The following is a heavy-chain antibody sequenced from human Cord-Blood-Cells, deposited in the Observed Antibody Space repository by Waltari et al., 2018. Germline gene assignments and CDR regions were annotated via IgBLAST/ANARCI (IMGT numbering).Heavy chain of an antibody. CDR2: FDPEDGET. D-gene: IGHD6-6*01. J-gene: IGHJ4*02. Sequence: QVQLVQSGAAVTKPGASLKVSGKVSGYTPTEFSMHWVLRAPGKGLEWMGGFDPEDGETIYAQKFQGRVTMTEDTSTDTAYMELSSLRSEDTAVYYCATRSGSSSERGDYWGQGTLVTVSS. CDR3: ATRSGSSSERGDY. CDR1: GYTPTEFS. V-gene: IGHV1-24*01.